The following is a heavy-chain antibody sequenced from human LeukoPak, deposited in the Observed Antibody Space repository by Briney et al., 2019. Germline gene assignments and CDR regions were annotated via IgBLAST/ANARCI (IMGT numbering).Heavy chain of an antibody. V-gene: IGHV4-34*04. Sequence: PSETLSLTCAVYGGSSSGDFWSWVRQPPQPGREWIGEINHMGSINNNTYLKRRATISVEKSKKQLSRNRNCVTGADTARHYIARAPVRRRWFDPWGQGTLVTVSS. J-gene: IGHJ5*02. CDR3: ARAPVRRRWFDP. CDR1: GGSSSGDF. CDR2: INHMGSI.